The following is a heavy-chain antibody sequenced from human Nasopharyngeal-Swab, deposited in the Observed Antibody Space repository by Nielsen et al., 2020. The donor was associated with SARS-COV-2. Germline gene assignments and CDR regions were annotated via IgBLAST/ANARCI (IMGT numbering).Heavy chain of an antibody. CDR2: ISGSGGST. D-gene: IGHD6-13*01. V-gene: IGHV3-23*01. CDR3: AKDQGSSSSVAVY. J-gene: IGHJ4*02. CDR1: GFTFSSYW. Sequence: GESLKISCAASGFTFSSYWMSWVRQAPGKGLEWVSAISGSGGSTYYADSVKGRFTISRDNSKNTLYLQMNSLRAEDTAVYYCAKDQGSSSSVAVYWGQGTLVTVSS.